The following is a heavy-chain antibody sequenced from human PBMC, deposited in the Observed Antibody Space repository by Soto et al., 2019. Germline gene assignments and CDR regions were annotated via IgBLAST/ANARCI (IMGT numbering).Heavy chain of an antibody. CDR3: AKDGGYPWIRQNPAHGFAFDI. V-gene: IGHV3-23*01. CDR1: GFTFSSYA. Sequence: PGGSLRLSCAASGFTFSSYAMSWVRQAPGKGLEWVSAISGSGGSTYYADSVKGRFTISRDNSKNTLYLQMNSLRAEDTAVYYCAKDGGYPWIRQNPAHGFAFDIWGQGTMVTVSS. CDR2: ISGSGGST. J-gene: IGHJ3*02. D-gene: IGHD5-18*01.